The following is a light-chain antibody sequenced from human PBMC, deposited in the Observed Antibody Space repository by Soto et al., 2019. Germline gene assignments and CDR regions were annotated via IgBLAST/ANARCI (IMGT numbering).Light chain of an antibody. Sequence: DIQMTQSPSSLSASVGDRVTITCRASQSISTLLNWYQQKPGKAPKVLIYAASSLYSGVPSRFSGGGSGTDFTLTISSLTPEDFATYYCQQSYSTPRTFGQGTKLEIK. CDR2: AAS. J-gene: IGKJ2*01. CDR1: QSISTL. V-gene: IGKV1-39*01. CDR3: QQSYSTPRT.